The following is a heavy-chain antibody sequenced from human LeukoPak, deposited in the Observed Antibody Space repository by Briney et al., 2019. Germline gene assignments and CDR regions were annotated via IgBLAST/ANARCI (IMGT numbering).Heavy chain of an antibody. CDR1: GGSISTSNYY. D-gene: IGHD3-10*01. CDR2: IFYSGST. V-gene: IGHV4-39*07. CDR3: ARAVLLWFGELGLGLTPYNWFDP. J-gene: IGHJ5*02. Sequence: SETLSLTCTVSGGSISTSNYYWGWVRQPPGKALEWIGNIFYSGSTYYSPSLKSRVTISLDTSKNQFSLKLSSVTAADTAVYYCARAVLLWFGELGLGLTPYNWFDPWGQGTLVTVSS.